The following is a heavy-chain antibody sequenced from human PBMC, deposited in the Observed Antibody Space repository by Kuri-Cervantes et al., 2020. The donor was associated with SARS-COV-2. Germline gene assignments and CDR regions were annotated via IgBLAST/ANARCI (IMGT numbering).Heavy chain of an antibody. J-gene: IGHJ4*02. CDR1: GYTFTDYH. CDR3: ARNRRTGGYSFGFDL. V-gene: IGHV1-2*02. D-gene: IGHD5-18*01. CDR2: INPNGGT. Sequence: ASVKVSCKASGYTFTDYHMHWVRQAPGQGPEWMGWINPNGGTNSAQKFQGRVTMTRDTSTSTVYMELSRLGFDDTAVFYCARNRRTGGYSFGFDLWGQGTLVTVSS.